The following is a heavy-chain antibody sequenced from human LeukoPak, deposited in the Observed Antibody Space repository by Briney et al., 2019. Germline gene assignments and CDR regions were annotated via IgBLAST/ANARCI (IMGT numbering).Heavy chain of an antibody. Sequence: SETLSLTCTVSGGSMNQYYWSWIRQPAGKGLEWIGRIYSTGTTYYKPSLKSRVTMSVATSHNQFFLKLNSVTAADTAVYYCAREARSGYEGFWSDPWGQGTVVTVSS. CDR3: AREARSGYEGFWSDP. D-gene: IGHD5-12*01. V-gene: IGHV4-4*07. CDR1: GGSMNQYY. CDR2: IYSTGTT. J-gene: IGHJ5*02.